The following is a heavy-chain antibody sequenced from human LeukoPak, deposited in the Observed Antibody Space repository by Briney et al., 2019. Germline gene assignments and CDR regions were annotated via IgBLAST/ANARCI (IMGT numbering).Heavy chain of an antibody. J-gene: IGHJ4*02. D-gene: IGHD6-6*01. CDR3: ATGGLSARKFAY. CDR1: GLTSSSHS. V-gene: IGHV3-23*01. Sequence: GGSLRLSCAASGLTSSSHSMSWVRQAPGKGLEWVSVISTGGDITYYADSVKGRFTISRDNSKNTLSLQMNILRVEDTAIYSCATGGLSARKFAYWGQGTPVTVSS. CDR2: ISTGGDIT.